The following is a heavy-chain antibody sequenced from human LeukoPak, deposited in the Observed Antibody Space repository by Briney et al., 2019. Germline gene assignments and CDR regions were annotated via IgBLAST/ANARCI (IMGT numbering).Heavy chain of an antibody. V-gene: IGHV3-23*01. CDR3: AKERSYYSGTHINFDY. CDR2: ISGSGGST. J-gene: IGHJ4*02. CDR1: GFTFSSYA. Sequence: GGSLRLSCAASGFTFSSYAMSWVRQAPGKGLEWVSAISGSGGSTYYADSVKGRFTISRDNSKNTLYLQMNSLRAEDTAVYYCAKERSYYSGTHINFDYWGQGTLVTVSS. D-gene: IGHD1-26*01.